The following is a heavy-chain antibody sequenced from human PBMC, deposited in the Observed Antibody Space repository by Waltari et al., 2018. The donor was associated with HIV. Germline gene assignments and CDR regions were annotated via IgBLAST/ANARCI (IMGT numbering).Heavy chain of an antibody. D-gene: IGHD2-2*01. CDR2: RSRSGEV. Sequence: LVESGGGQATPGESLTLSCFGSGFSFSHFSINWVRQFPGQGRGWVASRSRSGEVLQADSVRGRFTISRAYLQMSSLRVDDTAVYYCARAQGGSGFCGFTGCFGGSRWESWGQGTLVTVTS. CDR1: GFSFSHFS. V-gene: IGHV3-21*02. J-gene: IGHJ5*02. CDR3: ARAQGGSGFCGFTGCFGGSRWES.